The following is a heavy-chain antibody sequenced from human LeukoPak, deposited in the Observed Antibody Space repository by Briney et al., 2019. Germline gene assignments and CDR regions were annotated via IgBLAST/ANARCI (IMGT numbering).Heavy chain of an antibody. CDR1: GYTFTSYG. J-gene: IGHJ4*02. Sequence: ASVKVSCKASGYTFTSYGISWVRQAPGQGLEWMGWISAYNGNTNYAQKLQGRVTMTTDTSTSTAYMELRSLRSDDTAVYYCARDRSSGGSCYQVTGGYWGQGTLVTVSS. V-gene: IGHV1-18*01. CDR3: ARDRSSGGSCYQVTGGY. D-gene: IGHD2-15*01. CDR2: ISAYNGNT.